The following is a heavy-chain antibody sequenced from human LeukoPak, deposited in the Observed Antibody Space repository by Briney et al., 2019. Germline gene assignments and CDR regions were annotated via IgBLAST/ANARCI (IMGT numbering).Heavy chain of an antibody. Sequence: PGGSLRLSCAASGFTFSNYAMSWVRQAPGKGLEWVSTISDSGGSTYYADSVKGRFTISRDNSKNTLYLQMDSLRAEDTAIPYCPTVPSSHYGAGRPPFMDVWGHGTPVAVSS. CDR2: ISDSGGST. CDR3: PTVPSSHYGAGRPPFMDV. J-gene: IGHJ6*02. V-gene: IGHV3-23*01. D-gene: IGHD3-10*01. CDR1: GFTFSNYA.